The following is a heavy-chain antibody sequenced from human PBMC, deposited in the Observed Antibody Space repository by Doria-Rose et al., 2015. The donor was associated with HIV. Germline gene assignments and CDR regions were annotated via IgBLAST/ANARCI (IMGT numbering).Heavy chain of an antibody. V-gene: IGHV2-26*01. CDR2: IFSDDER. D-gene: IGHD6-13*01. Sequence: QVQLVQSGPVLVKPTETLTLTCTVSGVSLSSPGMGVSWIRQPPGKALEWLANIFSDDERSYKTSLKSRLTISRGTSKSQVVLTMTDMDPVDTATNYCARIKSSRWYHKYYFDFWGQGTLVIVSA. CDR1: GVSLSSPGMG. J-gene: IGHJ4*02. CDR3: ARIKSSRWYHKYYFDF.